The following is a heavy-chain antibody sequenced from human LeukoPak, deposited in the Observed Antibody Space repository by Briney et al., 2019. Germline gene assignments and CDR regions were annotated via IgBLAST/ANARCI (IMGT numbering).Heavy chain of an antibody. CDR2: IYTGGTT. J-gene: IGHJ4*02. V-gene: IGHV4-61*02. Sequence: PSQTLSLTCTVSGGSISGTSYYYSWIRQPAGKGLEWIGRIYTGGTTTYNPSLKSRVTISLDTSKNQVSLKLTSVTAADTAVYYCARALVPGSTDYWGQGTLVTVSS. CDR3: ARALVPGSTDY. CDR1: GGSISGTSYY.